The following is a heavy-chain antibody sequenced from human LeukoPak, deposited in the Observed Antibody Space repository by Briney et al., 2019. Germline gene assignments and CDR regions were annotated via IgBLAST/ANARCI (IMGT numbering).Heavy chain of an antibody. CDR2: IRYDGSNK. CDR1: GFTFSSYG. D-gene: IGHD2-15*01. CDR3: AKEELGYCSGGSCYHQGGPDY. Sequence: GGSLRLPCAASGFTFSSYGMHWVRQAPGRGLEWVAFIRYDGSNKYYADSVKGRFTISRDNSKNTLYLQMNGLRAEDTAVYYCAKEELGYCSGGSCYHQGGPDYWGQGTLVTVSS. J-gene: IGHJ4*02. V-gene: IGHV3-30*02.